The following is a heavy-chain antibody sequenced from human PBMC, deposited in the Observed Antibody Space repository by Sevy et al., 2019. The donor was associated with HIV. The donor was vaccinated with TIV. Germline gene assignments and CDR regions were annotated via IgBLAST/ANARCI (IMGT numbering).Heavy chain of an antibody. V-gene: IGHV3-23*01. CDR2: ISVTSART. CDR3: PKDPNDYCHSFDI. Sequence: GGSLRLSCVGSGFTFSNYGMTWVRQAPGKGLEWVSSISVTSARTYYADSVRGRFTVSRDNSENTLYLQMNSLRAEDTAVYYCPKDPNDYCHSFDIWGQGTLVTVSS. J-gene: IGHJ3*02. CDR1: GFTFSNYG. D-gene: IGHD1-1*01.